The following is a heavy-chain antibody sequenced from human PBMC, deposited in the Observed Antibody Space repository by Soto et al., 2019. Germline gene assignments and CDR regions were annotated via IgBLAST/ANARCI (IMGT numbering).Heavy chain of an antibody. V-gene: IGHV3-21*01. D-gene: IGHD3-3*01. CDR3: ARVGAVIPHPNWFDP. J-gene: IGHJ5*02. Sequence: GGSLRLSCAVSGFTFSSYSMNWVRQAPGKGLEWVSSIGGSGGYIYYADSVKGRFTISRDNTKNSLYLQMNSLRAEDTALYYCARVGAVIPHPNWFDPWGQGTLVTVSS. CDR1: GFTFSSYS. CDR2: IGGSGGYI.